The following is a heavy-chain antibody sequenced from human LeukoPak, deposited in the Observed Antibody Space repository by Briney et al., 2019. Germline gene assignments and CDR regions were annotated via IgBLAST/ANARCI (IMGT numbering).Heavy chain of an antibody. D-gene: IGHD6-19*01. J-gene: IGHJ4*02. CDR1: GGSFSGYY. CDR2: INHSGST. V-gene: IGHV4-34*01. CDR3: ARAPDSSTGGY. Sequence: SETLSLTCAVYGGSFSGYYWSWIRQPPGKGLEWIGEINHSGSTNYNPSLKSRVTVSVDTSKNQFSLKLSSVTAADTAVYYCARAPDSSTGGYWGQGIPVTVSS.